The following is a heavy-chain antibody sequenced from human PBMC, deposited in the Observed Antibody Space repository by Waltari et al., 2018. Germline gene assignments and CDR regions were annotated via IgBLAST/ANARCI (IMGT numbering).Heavy chain of an antibody. J-gene: IGHJ5*02. CDR2: IIPILGIA. CDR3: ARDIYDFGDSSGYYEVWFDP. D-gene: IGHD3-22*01. V-gene: IGHV1-69*08. CDR1: GGTFSSYT. Sequence: QVQLVQSGAEVKKPGSSVKVSCKASGGTFSSYTISWVRQAPGQGLEWMGRIIPILGIANYAQKFQGRVTITADKSTSTTYMELSSLRSEDTAVYYCARDIYDFGDSSGYYEVWFDPWGQGTLVTVSS.